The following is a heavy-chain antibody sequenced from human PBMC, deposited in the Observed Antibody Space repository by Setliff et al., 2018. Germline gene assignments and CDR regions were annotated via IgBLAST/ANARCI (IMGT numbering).Heavy chain of an antibody. Sequence: PGGSLRLSWVHQRRTYDMSWVRQAPGKGLEWVSAISASGDTTYYADSVRGRFTISRDNSKSTLYLQMNSLRAEDTAVYYCAKDGDNYHDSGDYYHEFDYWGQGAQVTVSS. CDR2: ISASGDTT. J-gene: IGHJ4*02. CDR3: AKDGDNYHDSGDYYHEFDY. V-gene: IGHV3-23*01. CDR1: HQRRTYD. D-gene: IGHD3-22*01.